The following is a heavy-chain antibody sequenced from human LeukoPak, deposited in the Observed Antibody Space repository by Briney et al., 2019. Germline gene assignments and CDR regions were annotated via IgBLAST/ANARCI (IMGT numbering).Heavy chain of an antibody. J-gene: IGHJ5*02. CDR2: ISWNSGSI. CDR1: GFTFDDYA. Sequence: GGSLRLSCAASGFTFDDYAMHWVRQAPGKGLEWVSGISWNSGSIGYADSVKGRFTISRDNAKNSLYLQMDSLRAEDTALYYCVKDAGTAWGQGTLVTVSS. CDR3: VKDAGTA. V-gene: IGHV3-9*01. D-gene: IGHD2-8*02.